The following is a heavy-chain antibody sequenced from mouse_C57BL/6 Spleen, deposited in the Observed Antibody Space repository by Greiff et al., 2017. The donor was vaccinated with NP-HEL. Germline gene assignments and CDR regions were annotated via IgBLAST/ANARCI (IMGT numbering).Heavy chain of an antibody. Sequence: QVQLQQPGAELVKPGASVKLSCKASGYTFTSYWMHWVKQRPGQGLEWIGMIHPNSGSTNYNEKFKSKATLTVDKSSSTAYMQLSSLTSEDSAVYDCARVTVVADYYAMDYWGQGTSVTVSS. CDR1: GYTFTSYW. D-gene: IGHD1-1*01. J-gene: IGHJ4*01. V-gene: IGHV1-64*01. CDR2: IHPNSGST. CDR3: ARVTVVADYYAMDY.